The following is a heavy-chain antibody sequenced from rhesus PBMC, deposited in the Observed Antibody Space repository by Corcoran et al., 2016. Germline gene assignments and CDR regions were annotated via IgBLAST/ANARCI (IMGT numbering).Heavy chain of an antibody. D-gene: IGHD3-3*01. Sequence: QLQLQESGPGLVKPSETLSVTCAVSGGSISSSYWSWIRQAPGKGLEWIGDIYVSGSSPNYNPALTLRVTLSVDTSKNQLSLKLSSVSTAYTAVYYCAITPLFLDWVLPYYFDYWGQGVLVTVSS. V-gene: IGHV4-169*01. CDR3: AITPLFLDWVLPYYFDY. CDR2: IYVSGSSP. J-gene: IGHJ4*01. CDR1: GGSISSSY.